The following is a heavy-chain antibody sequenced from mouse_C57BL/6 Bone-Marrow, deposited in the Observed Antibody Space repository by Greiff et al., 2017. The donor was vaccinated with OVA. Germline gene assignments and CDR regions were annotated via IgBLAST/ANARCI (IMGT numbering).Heavy chain of an antibody. CDR2: IYPGDGDT. CDR1: GYAFSSYW. Sequence: QVQLQQSGAELVKPGASVKISCKASGYAFSSYWMNWVKQRPGKGLEWIGQIYPGDGDTNYNGKFKGKATLTADKSSSTAYMQLSSLTSEDSAVYFCARDSKFSYAMDYWGQGTSVTVSS. J-gene: IGHJ4*01. V-gene: IGHV1-80*01. D-gene: IGHD2-5*01. CDR3: ARDSKFSYAMDY.